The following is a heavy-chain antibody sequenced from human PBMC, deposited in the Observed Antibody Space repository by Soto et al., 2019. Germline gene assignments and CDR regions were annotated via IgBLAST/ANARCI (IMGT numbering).Heavy chain of an antibody. CDR2: IRYDGSNE. CDR3: ARVAYCSGGACYPDA. J-gene: IGHJ5*02. Sequence: QVQLVESGGGVVQPGRSLRLSCAASGFRFNTHAMHWVRQAPGKGLEWVAVIRYDGSNEDYVNSVKGRFTISRDNSKNMLNLQMNSLRVEDTGVYYCARVAYCSGGACYPDAWGQGTLVTVSP. CDR1: GFRFNTHA. V-gene: IGHV3-33*01. D-gene: IGHD2-15*01.